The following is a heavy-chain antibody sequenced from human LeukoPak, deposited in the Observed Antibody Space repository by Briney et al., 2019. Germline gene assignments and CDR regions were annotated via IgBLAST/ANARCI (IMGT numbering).Heavy chain of an antibody. D-gene: IGHD3-3*01. CDR2: IYYSGST. Sequence: SETLSLTCTVSGGSISSYYWSWIRQPPGKGLEWIGYIYYSGSTNYNPSLKSRVTMSVDTSENQFSLKLSSVTAADTAVYYCARLMGSGYYSYYYYGMDVWGQGTTVTVSS. CDR3: ARLMGSGYYSYYYYGMDV. J-gene: IGHJ6*02. CDR1: GGSISSYY. V-gene: IGHV4-59*08.